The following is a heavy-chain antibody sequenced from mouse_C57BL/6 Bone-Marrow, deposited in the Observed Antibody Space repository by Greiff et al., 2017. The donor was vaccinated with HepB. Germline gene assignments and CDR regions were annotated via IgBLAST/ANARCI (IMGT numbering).Heavy chain of an antibody. CDR3: ARGAITTVVALDYFDY. CDR1: GYTFTSYW. D-gene: IGHD1-1*01. Sequence: VQLQQPGAELVKPGASVKMSCKASGYTFTSYWITWVKQRPGQGLEWIGDIYPGSGSTNYNEKFKSKATLTVDTSSSTAYMQLSSLTSEDSAVYYCARGAITTVVALDYFDYWGQGTTLTVSS. J-gene: IGHJ2*01. CDR2: IYPGSGST. V-gene: IGHV1-55*01.